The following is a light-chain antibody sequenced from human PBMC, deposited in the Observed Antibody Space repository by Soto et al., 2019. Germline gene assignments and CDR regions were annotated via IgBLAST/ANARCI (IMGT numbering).Light chain of an antibody. CDR3: AAWDDTLSGLV. V-gene: IGLV1-47*01. Sequence: QSVLTQPPSASGAPGQTVTISCSGRSSNIGSNYVYWYQQLPETAPRLLLYRADQRPSGIPGRFSGSKSGTSASLAISGLRSEDEADYYCAAWDDTLSGLVFGGGTKLTVL. J-gene: IGLJ2*01. CDR2: RAD. CDR1: SSNIGSNY.